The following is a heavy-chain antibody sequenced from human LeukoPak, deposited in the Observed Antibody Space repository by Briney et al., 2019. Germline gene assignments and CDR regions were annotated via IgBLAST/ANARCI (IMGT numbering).Heavy chain of an antibody. J-gene: IGHJ4*02. Sequence: ASVRVSCKASGYTFTVYYMHWVRQAPGQGLEWMGWINPNSGGTNYAQKFQGRVTMTRDTSISTAYMELSRLRSDDTAVYYCARDSVFGSLSYYFDYWGQGTLVTVSS. V-gene: IGHV1-2*02. CDR2: INPNSGGT. CDR1: GYTFTVYY. CDR3: ARDSVFGSLSYYFDY. D-gene: IGHD3-10*01.